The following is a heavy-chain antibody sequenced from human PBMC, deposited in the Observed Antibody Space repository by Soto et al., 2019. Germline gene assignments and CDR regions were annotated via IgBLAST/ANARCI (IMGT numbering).Heavy chain of an antibody. CDR2: ISDSGST. V-gene: IGHV3-23*01. CDR1: GFTFSRYA. D-gene: IGHD2-21*01. Sequence: GGSLRLSCTASGFTFSRYAMSWVRQAPGKGLEWVSTISDSGSTYYAESVKGRLTISRDNSKRTLYLQMNSLRVEDTAVYYCAKGARSSSGSDGYKFDYWGQGTLVTVSS. J-gene: IGHJ4*02. CDR3: AKGARSSSGSDGYKFDY.